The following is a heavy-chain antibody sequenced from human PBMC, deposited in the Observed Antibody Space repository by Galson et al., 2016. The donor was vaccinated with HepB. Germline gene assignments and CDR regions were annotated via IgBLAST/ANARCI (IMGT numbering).Heavy chain of an antibody. V-gene: IGHV1-69*13. J-gene: IGHJ5*02. CDR2: IIPISGTA. CDR3: ARGSWFDP. Sequence: SVKVSCKASGRTFSSGFAISWVRQAPGQGLECMGGIIPISGTANYAQRFQGRITVTADEYTSTAYMELSSLRSEVTAVYYCARGSWFDPRGQGTLVTVSS. CDR1: GRTFSSGFA. D-gene: IGHD3-10*01.